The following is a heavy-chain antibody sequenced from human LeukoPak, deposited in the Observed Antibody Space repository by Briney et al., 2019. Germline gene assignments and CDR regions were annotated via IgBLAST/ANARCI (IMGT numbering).Heavy chain of an antibody. V-gene: IGHV4-34*01. D-gene: IGHD3-10*01. J-gene: IGHJ5*02. CDR3: ARANIMVRGVRFDP. CDR1: GGSISTYY. CDR2: TNHSGST. Sequence: SETLSLTCTVSGGSISTYYWSWIRQPPGKGLEWIGETNHSGSTNYNPSLKSRVTISVDTSKNQFSLKLSSVTAADTAVYYCARANIMVRGVRFDPWGQGALVTVSS.